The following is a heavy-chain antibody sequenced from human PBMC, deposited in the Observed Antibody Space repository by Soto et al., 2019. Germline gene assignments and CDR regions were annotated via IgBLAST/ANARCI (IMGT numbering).Heavy chain of an antibody. V-gene: IGHV5-51*01. J-gene: IGHJ5*02. CDR1: GYRFNSYW. Sequence: GESLKISCKGSGYRFNSYWIALVRQMPGKGLEWMGIIYPGDSDTRYSPSFQCQVTISADKSISTAYLHWSSLKASDTAMYYCARDGGGPLEGPLGQGTLVTASS. D-gene: IGHD3-16*01. CDR2: IYPGDSDT. CDR3: ARDGGGPLEGP.